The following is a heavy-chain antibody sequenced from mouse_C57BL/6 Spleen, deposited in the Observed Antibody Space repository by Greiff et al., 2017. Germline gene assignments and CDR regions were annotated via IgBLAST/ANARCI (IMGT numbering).Heavy chain of an antibody. V-gene: IGHV1-62-2*01. CDR2: FYPGDGSI. CDR1: GYTFTEYT. CDR3: ARSRTGSEAMDY. J-gene: IGHJ4*01. Sequence: VQLQQSGAELVKPGASVKLSCKASGYTFTEYTINWVKQRSGKGLEWIGWFYPGDGSIKYNEKFKDKATLTADKSSSTVYMELSRLTSDDSAVYLCARSRTGSEAMDYWGQGTSVTVSS.